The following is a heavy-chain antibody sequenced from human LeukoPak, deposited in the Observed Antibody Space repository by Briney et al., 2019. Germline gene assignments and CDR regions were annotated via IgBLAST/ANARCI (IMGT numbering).Heavy chain of an antibody. CDR1: GGSISSSSYY. CDR3: ARLTSGTHPNFDY. J-gene: IGHJ4*02. V-gene: IGHV4-39*07. Sequence: SETLSLTCIVSGGSISSSSYYWGWIRQPPGKGLEWIGSVYYKGNTYYIPSLKSRVTMSVDTSKNQFSLKLSSVTAADTAVYYCARLTSGTHPNFDYWGQGTLVTVSS. D-gene: IGHD3-10*01. CDR2: VYYKGNT.